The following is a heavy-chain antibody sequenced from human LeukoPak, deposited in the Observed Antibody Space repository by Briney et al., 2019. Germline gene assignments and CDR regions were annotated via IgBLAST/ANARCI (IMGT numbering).Heavy chain of an antibody. CDR2: IYYSGST. V-gene: IGHV4-61*05. Sequence: SETLSLTCTVSGGSISSSSYYWGWIRQPPGKGLEWIGYIYYSGSTNYNPSLKSRVTISLDTSKNQFSLRLRSVTAADTAVYYCARIIYGSGTYYNYYYYMDVWGKGTTVTISS. CDR1: GGSISSSSYY. CDR3: ARIIYGSGTYYNYYYYMDV. J-gene: IGHJ6*03. D-gene: IGHD3-10*01.